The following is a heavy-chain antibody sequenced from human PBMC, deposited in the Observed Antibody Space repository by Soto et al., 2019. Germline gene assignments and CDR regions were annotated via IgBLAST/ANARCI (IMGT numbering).Heavy chain of an antibody. D-gene: IGHD1-1*01. CDR3: ASQKTVIRGPLSSNWFDP. CDR1: GYTFTDYW. CDR2: IYPGDSDT. V-gene: IGHV5-51*01. Sequence: PGESLKISCQGYGYTFTDYWIGLVRQLPGKGLELIGLIYPGDSDTRYSPSFQGRVTISADKSISTAFLQWSSLRASDTAMYYCASQKTVIRGPLSSNWFDPWGQGTLVTVSS. J-gene: IGHJ5*02.